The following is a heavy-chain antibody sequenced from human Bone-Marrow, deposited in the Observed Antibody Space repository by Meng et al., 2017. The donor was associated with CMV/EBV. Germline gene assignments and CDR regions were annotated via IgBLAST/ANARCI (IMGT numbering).Heavy chain of an antibody. CDR3: ARDGGPGGAADYYYYYGMDV. Sequence: ASVKVSCKASVYTFTRFGISWVRQAPGQGLEWMGWISAYNGNTNYAQKLQGRVSMTTDTSTTKAHMEVRSLRSDDTAVYYCARDGGPGGAADYYYYYGMDVWGQGTTVTVSS. D-gene: IGHD3-16*01. J-gene: IGHJ6*02. CDR1: VYTFTRFG. V-gene: IGHV1-18*01. CDR2: ISAYNGNT.